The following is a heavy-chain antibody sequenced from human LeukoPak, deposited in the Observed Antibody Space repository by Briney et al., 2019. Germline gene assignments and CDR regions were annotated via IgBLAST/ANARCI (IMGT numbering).Heavy chain of an antibody. V-gene: IGHV4-59*01. CDR1: GGSISGYS. CDR3: VRGPYGASISKWFDP. D-gene: IGHD4/OR15-4a*01. Sequence: SETLSLTCTVSGGSISGYSWSWIRQSPGGGLEWIGYIYYSGDTAYNPSLRSRVTLSVDTSKNQFSLQLRSVTTADTAVYYCVRGPYGASISKWFDPWGQGTQVIVSP. J-gene: IGHJ5*02. CDR2: IYYSGDT.